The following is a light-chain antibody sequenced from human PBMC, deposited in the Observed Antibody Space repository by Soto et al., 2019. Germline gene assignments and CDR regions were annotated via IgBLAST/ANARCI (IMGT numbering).Light chain of an antibody. CDR2: GAS. CDR3: QQDCYWPPA. V-gene: IGKV3-15*01. Sequence: EIVMTQSPATLSVSPGERATLSCRASQSISTNLAWYQQKPGQAPRFLINGASIRATGIPARFSGSGSGAEVTLTIRSLEVEDFGVYYCQQDCYWPPAFGPGTKVDIK. CDR1: QSISTN. J-gene: IGKJ3*01.